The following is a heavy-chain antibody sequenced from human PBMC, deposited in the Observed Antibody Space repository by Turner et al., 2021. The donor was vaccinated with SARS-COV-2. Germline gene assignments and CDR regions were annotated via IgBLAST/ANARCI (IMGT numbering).Heavy chain of an antibody. J-gene: IGHJ5*02. D-gene: IGHD3-22*01. CDR2: INPIVWTA. V-gene: IGHV1-69*01. CDR1: GGSFSSYA. Sequence: QVQLVHSGPEVKKPGSSVKVSCKASGGSFSSYAISWVRQVHGKGLEWMGGINPIVWTANYAQECQGRVTITADESTSTAYMELSKLRSEDTAVYFCAGARGVDYCDSTGERFDPWGQGTLVTVSS. CDR3: AGARGVDYCDSTGERFDP.